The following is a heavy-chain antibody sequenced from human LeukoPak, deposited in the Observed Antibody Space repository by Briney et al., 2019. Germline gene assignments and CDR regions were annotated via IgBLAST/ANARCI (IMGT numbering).Heavy chain of an antibody. D-gene: IGHD2/OR15-2a*01. J-gene: IGHJ4*02. CDR2: INWNGGST. V-gene: IGHV3-20*01. Sequence: GGSLRLSCAASGFTFDDYGMSWVRQAPGKGLEWVSGINWNGGSTGYADSVKGRFTISRDNAKNSLYLQMNSLRAEDTALYHCARVRGGPLEYYFDYWGQGTLVTVSS. CDR3: ARVRGGPLEYYFDY. CDR1: GFTFDDYG.